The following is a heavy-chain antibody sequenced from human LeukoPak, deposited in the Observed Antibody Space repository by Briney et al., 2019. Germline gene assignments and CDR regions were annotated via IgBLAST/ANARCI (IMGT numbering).Heavy chain of an antibody. Sequence: ASVKVSCKASGYTFGDYGICWLRQAPGQGLEWVGWISVYDGKIRYAQKLQGRVTMTTDTSTSTAYMELRSLRSDDTAVYYCARSTYDFWSGYPRYYFDYWGQGTLVTVSS. CDR2: ISVYDGKI. D-gene: IGHD3-3*01. CDR3: ARSTYDFWSGYPRYYFDY. CDR1: GYTFGDYG. J-gene: IGHJ4*02. V-gene: IGHV1-18*01.